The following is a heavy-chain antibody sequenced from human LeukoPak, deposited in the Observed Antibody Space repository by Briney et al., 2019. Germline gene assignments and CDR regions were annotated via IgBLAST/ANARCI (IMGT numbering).Heavy chain of an antibody. V-gene: IGHV3-23*01. CDR1: GFTFSSYA. CDR2: ISGSGGST. CDR3: ARPRRASSGYFDY. J-gene: IGHJ4*02. Sequence: PGGSLRLSCAASGFTFSSYAMSWVRQAPGKGLEWVSAISGSGGSTYYADSVKGRFTISRDNSKNTLYLQMNSLRAEDTAVYYCARPRRASSGYFDYWGQGTLVTVSS. D-gene: IGHD3-22*01.